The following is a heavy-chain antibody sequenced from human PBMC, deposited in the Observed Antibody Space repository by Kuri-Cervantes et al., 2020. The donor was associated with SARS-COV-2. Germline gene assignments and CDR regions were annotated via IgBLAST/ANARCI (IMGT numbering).Heavy chain of an antibody. CDR1: GFTFSSYA. D-gene: IGHD2-2*01. J-gene: IGHJ5*02. V-gene: IGHV3-23*01. CDR2: ISDSGGST. Sequence: GGSLRLSCAASGFTFSSYAMSWVRQAPGKGLEWVSAISDSGGSTYYADSVKGRFTISRDNSKNTLYLQMNSLRAEDTAVYYCARDLHCSSTSCYSPWFDPWGQGTLVTVSS. CDR3: ARDLHCSSTSCYSPWFDP.